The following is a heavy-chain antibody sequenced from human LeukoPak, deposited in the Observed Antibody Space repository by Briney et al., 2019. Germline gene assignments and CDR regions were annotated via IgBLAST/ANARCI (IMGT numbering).Heavy chain of an antibody. CDR3: ARAGYSYAFDI. CDR2: INHSGST. J-gene: IGHJ3*02. Sequence: PSETLSLTCTVSGGSISSYYWSWIRQPPGKGLEWIGEINHSGSTNYNPSLKSRVTISVDTSKNQFSLKLSSVTAADTAVYYCARAGYSYAFDIWGQGTMVTVSS. V-gene: IGHV4-34*01. CDR1: GGSISSYY. D-gene: IGHD2-15*01.